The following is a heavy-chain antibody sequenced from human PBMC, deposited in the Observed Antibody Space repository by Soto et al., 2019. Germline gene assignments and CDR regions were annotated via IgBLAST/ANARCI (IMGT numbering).Heavy chain of an antibody. CDR3: ARRRASDYGGNNNPYYFDY. D-gene: IGHD4-17*01. CDR1: GFTFSRYS. V-gene: IGHV3-21*01. Sequence: GGSLRLSCAASGFTFSRYSMNWVRQAPGKGLEWVSSISSTTNYIYYADSMKGRFTVSRDNAKNSVYLDMNSLSAEDTAVYYCARRRASDYGGNNNPYYFDYWGQGTLVTVSS. CDR2: ISSTTNYI. J-gene: IGHJ4*02.